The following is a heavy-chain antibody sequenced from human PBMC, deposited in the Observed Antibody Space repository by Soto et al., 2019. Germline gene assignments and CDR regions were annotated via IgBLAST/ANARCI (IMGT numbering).Heavy chain of an antibody. V-gene: IGHV3-30*04. Sequence: GGSLRLSCAASGFTFRSYAIHWVGQAPGKGLEWVAVISRDGTNKYYVDSVKGRFTISRDNSKDTVYLQMNSLRDEDSAMFYCARSRSGAVADSFDFWGQGALVTVSS. J-gene: IGHJ4*02. CDR1: GFTFRSYA. D-gene: IGHD3-10*01. CDR2: ISRDGTNK. CDR3: ARSRSGAVADSFDF.